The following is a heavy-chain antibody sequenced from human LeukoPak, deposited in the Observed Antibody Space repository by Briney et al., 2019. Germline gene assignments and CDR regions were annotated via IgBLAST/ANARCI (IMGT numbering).Heavy chain of an antibody. J-gene: IGHJ4*02. CDR3: AREISASSRWYGGFDY. D-gene: IGHD6-13*01. Sequence: PGGSLRLSCAASGFRVTSNYMSWVRQAPGKGLEWVSVIYSGGSTYYADSVKGRFILSRDDYKNTLSLQISNLRAEDTAVYFCAREISASSRWYGGFDYWGQGTLVIVSS. V-gene: IGHV3-53*01. CDR2: IYSGGST. CDR1: GFRVTSNY.